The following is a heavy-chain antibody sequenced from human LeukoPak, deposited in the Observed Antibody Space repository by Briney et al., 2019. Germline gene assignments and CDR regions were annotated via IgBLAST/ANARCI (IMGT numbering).Heavy chain of an antibody. CDR2: INPSGGST. V-gene: IGHV1-46*01. CDR3: ARGAPTTRIGAGRFDY. J-gene: IGHJ4*02. D-gene: IGHD5-12*01. Sequence: GASVTVSCKAFGYSLTNYYVHWVRQAPGQRLEWMGEINPSGGSTSYAQKFQGRITVTRDTYTNTVYMDLSSLRSEDTATYYCARGAPTTRIGAGRFDYWGQGSLLTVAS. CDR1: GYSLTNYY.